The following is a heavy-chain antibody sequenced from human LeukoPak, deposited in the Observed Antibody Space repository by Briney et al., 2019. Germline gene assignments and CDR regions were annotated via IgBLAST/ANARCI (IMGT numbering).Heavy chain of an antibody. CDR1: GGSFSGYY. V-gene: IGHV4-34*01. CDR3: ARMFRSSWYINWFDP. D-gene: IGHD6-13*01. J-gene: IGHJ5*02. Sequence: PSETLSLTCAVYGGSFSGYYWSWIRQPPGKGLEWIGEINYSGSTKYNPSLKSRLTISVDTSKNQFSLKLNFVTAADTAMYYCARMFRSSWYINWFDPWGQGTLVTVSS. CDR2: INYSGST.